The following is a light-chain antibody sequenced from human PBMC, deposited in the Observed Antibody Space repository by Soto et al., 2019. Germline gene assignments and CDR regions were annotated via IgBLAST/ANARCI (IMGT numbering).Light chain of an antibody. Sequence: QSVLTQPPSVSGAPGQRVTISCTGSSSNIVAGYDVHWYQQLPGTAPKLLIYGNTNRPSGVPDRFSGSRSGTSASLAITGLQAEDEADYYCQSYDSSLSVYVFGAGTKLTVL. J-gene: IGLJ1*01. CDR1: SSNIVAGYD. CDR2: GNT. V-gene: IGLV1-40*01. CDR3: QSYDSSLSVYV.